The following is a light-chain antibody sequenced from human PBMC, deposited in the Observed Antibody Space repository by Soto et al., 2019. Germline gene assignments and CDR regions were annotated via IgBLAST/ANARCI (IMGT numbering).Light chain of an antibody. CDR2: IAS. CDR3: QQSKSFPLT. Sequence: DIQMTQSPSSVSASVGDRVTITCRASQDINSWLTWYQQKPGKAPKVPIYIASRLQPGVPSRFSGRGSGTDFSLTISNLQPEDFATYFCQQSKSFPLTFGGGTKVEIK. CDR1: QDINSW. J-gene: IGKJ4*01. V-gene: IGKV1-12*01.